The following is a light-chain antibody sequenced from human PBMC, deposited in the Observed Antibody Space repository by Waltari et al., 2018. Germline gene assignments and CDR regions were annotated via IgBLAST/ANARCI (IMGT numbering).Light chain of an antibody. V-gene: IGLV2-14*03. CDR1: SNDVGGYNY. Sequence: QSALTQPASVSGSPGQSITISCTGTSNDVGGYNYVSWCQQHPGKAPKLMIFDCNNRPSGVSNHFSASKAGNTASLTISGLQTEDEADYYCSSYSTSGTWVFGGGTKLAVL. J-gene: IGLJ3*02. CDR3: SSYSTSGTWV. CDR2: DCN.